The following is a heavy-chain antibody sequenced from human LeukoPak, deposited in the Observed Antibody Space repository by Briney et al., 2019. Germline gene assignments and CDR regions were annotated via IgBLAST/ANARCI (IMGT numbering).Heavy chain of an antibody. Sequence: GASVKVSCKASGYTFTSYGISWVRQAPGQGLEWMGWISAYNGNTNYAQKLQGRVTMTTDTSTSTAYMELRSLRSDDTAVYYCARVFVGVGATLYYYYMDVWGKGTTVTVSS. CDR2: ISAYNGNT. CDR3: ARVFVGVGATLYYYYMDV. D-gene: IGHD1-26*01. CDR1: GYTFTSYG. V-gene: IGHV1-18*01. J-gene: IGHJ6*03.